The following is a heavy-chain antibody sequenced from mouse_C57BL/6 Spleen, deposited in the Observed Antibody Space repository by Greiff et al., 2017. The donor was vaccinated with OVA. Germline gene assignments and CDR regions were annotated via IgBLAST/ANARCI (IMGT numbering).Heavy chain of an antibody. V-gene: IGHV1-5*01. D-gene: IGHD2-4*01. CDR1: GYTFTSYW. J-gene: IGHJ3*01. CDR2: IYPGNIDT. CDR3: TREKIIYYDYDGSFAY. Sequence: EVQLQQSGTVLARPGASVKMSCKTSGYTFTSYWMHWVKQRPGQGLEWIGAIYPGNIDTSYNQKFKGKAKLTAVTSASTAYMELSSLTNEDSAVYYCTREKIIYYDYDGSFAYWGQGTLVTVSA.